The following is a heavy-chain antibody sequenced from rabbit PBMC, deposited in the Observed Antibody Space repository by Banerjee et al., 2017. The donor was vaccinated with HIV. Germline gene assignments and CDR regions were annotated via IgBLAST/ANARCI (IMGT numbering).Heavy chain of an antibody. J-gene: IGHJ4*01. D-gene: IGHD6-1*01. V-gene: IGHV1S45*01. CDR2: IITGTGIT. CDR3: ARYAYGYVGFNL. Sequence: QEQLKESGGGLVQPEGSLTLTCKASGFDFSSSGMCWVRQALGKGPEWIACIITGTGITYYANWAKGRFTISKTSSTTVTLQMTSLTAADTATYFCARYAYGYVGFNLWGPGTLVTVS. CDR1: GFDFSSSG.